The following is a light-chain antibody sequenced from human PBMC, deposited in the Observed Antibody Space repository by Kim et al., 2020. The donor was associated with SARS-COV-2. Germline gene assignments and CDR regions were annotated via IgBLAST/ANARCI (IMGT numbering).Light chain of an antibody. V-gene: IGKV1-5*01. CDR2: DAS. CDR3: QQYDSFTQFT. CDR1: LGISSS. J-gene: IGKJ2*01. Sequence: ASVGLRVTVTCRASLGISSSLAWYQQEPGKAPNFLIFDASSLERGVPSRFSCSGSGTGFTLTISSLQPEDFATYLCQQYDSFTQFTFGRGTKLEI.